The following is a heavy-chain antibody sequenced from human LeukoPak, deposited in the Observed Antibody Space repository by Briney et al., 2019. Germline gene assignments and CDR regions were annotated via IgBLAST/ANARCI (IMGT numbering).Heavy chain of an antibody. CDR1: GFTFSGYW. Sequence: PGGSLRFSCAGSGFTFSGYWMNWVRQIPGKGLEWVAIIKQDGSEQFYVDSVKGRFTISRDNAKSSLYLQMNSLRDEDTAVYYCAGGRGWLIDYWGQGTLVTVSP. J-gene: IGHJ4*02. D-gene: IGHD6-19*01. CDR3: AGGRGWLIDY. V-gene: IGHV3-7*04. CDR2: IKQDGSEQ.